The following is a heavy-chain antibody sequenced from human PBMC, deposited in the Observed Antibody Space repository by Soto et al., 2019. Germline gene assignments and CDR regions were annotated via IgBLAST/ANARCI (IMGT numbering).Heavy chain of an antibody. J-gene: IGHJ4*02. Sequence: QVQLQESGPGLVKPSETLSLTCTVSGGSFKSGSYSWSWIRQPPRKGLEWIGYVYHTGRTSYNPSLKRRCSISMDTSTNQCYLNLDSVAAADTAVYFCARDFAYFDSWGQGTLVTVSS. CDR1: GGSFKSGSYS. V-gene: IGHV4-61*01. D-gene: IGHD3-3*01. CDR3: ARDFAYFDS. CDR2: VYHTGRT.